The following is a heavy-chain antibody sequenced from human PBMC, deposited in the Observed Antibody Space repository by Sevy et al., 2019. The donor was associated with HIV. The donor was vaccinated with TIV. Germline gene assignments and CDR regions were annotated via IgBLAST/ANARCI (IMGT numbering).Heavy chain of an antibody. J-gene: IGHJ3*02. D-gene: IGHD3-3*01. V-gene: IGHV3-11*01. CDR2: ISSSGSTI. Sequence: GGSLRLSCAASGFTFSDYYMSWIRQAPGKGLEWVSYISSSGSTIYYADSVKGRFTISRDNAKNSLDLQMNSLRAEDTAVYYCASHYDFWSGNSDAFDIWGQGTMVTVSS. CDR1: GFTFSDYY. CDR3: ASHYDFWSGNSDAFDI.